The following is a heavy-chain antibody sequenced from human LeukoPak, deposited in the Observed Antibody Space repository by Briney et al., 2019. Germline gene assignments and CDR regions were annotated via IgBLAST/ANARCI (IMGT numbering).Heavy chain of an antibody. CDR1: GYTFTSYG. J-gene: IGHJ4*02. Sequence: ASVKVSCKASGYTFTSYGISWVRLAPGQGLEWMGWISAYNGNTNYAQKLQGRVTMTTDTSTSTAYMELRSLRSDDTAVYYCARAARASGWTSEWYYFDYWGQGTLVTVSS. D-gene: IGHD6-19*01. CDR2: ISAYNGNT. V-gene: IGHV1-18*01. CDR3: ARAARASGWTSEWYYFDY.